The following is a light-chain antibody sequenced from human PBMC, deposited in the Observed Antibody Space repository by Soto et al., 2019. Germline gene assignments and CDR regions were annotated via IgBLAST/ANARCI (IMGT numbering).Light chain of an antibody. CDR3: KQRGNWPPVT. V-gene: IGKV3-11*01. Sequence: EIVLTQSPAPLSSSPGARATLSCRASRSVSGCVAWYQQKPGQPPMLLIYDASDRATGIPARFSGSGSGPDFTITSSSLEPEDFAVYYCKQRGNWPPVTFGGGTKVDIK. CDR2: DAS. CDR1: RSVSGC. J-gene: IGKJ4*01.